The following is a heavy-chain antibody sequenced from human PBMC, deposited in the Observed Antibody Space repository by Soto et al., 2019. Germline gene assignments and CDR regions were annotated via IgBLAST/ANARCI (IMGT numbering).Heavy chain of an antibody. V-gene: IGHV1-2*04. D-gene: IGHD1-26*01. J-gene: IGHJ3*02. CDR3: ARTEGGVDAFDI. CDR1: GGTFSSYT. CDR2: INPNSGGT. Sequence: ASVKVSCKASGGTFSSYTISWVRQAPGQGLEWMGWINPNSGGTNYAQKFQGWVTMTRDTSISTAYMELSRLRSDDTAVYYCARTEGGVDAFDIWGQGTMVTVSS.